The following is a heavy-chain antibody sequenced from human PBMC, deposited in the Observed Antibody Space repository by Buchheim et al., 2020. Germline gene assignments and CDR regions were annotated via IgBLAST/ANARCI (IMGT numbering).Heavy chain of an antibody. Sequence: QVQLQESGPGRVKPSETLSLTCSVSGGSISGYYWSWIRQTPGKGLGWIGYIYYNGVTNYNPSLKSRVTMSRDTFRNNFSLRLSSVTAADTAVYFCSRHSYNSGSGSLAHWGQGTL. CDR1: GGSISGYY. D-gene: IGHD3-10*01. CDR3: SRHSYNSGSGSLAH. CDR2: IYYNGVT. J-gene: IGHJ5*02. V-gene: IGHV4-59*08.